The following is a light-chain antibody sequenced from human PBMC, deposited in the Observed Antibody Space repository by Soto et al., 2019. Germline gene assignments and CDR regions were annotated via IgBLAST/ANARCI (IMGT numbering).Light chain of an antibody. Sequence: EIVLTQSPATLSLSPGERATLSCRASQRVSSYLAWYQQKPGHAPRLLIYDASNRATGIPARFSGSGSGTDFTLTISSLEPEDFAVYYCQQRSNWPPNFGQGTRLEIK. J-gene: IGKJ5*01. CDR1: QRVSSY. CDR3: QQRSNWPPN. CDR2: DAS. V-gene: IGKV3-11*01.